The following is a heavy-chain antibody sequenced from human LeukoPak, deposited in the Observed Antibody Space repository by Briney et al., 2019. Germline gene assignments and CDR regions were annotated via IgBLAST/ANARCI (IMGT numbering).Heavy chain of an antibody. J-gene: IGHJ6*02. CDR1: GGSFSGYY. CDR2: INHSGST. V-gene: IGHV4-34*01. D-gene: IGHD5-18*01. Sequence: PSGTLSLTCAVYGGSFSGYYWSWIRQPPGKGLEWIGEINHSGSTNYNPSLKSRVTISVDTSKNQFSLKLSSVTAADTAVYYCARGDTAMVSYYYYGMDVWGQGTTVTVSS. CDR3: ARGDTAMVSYYYYGMDV.